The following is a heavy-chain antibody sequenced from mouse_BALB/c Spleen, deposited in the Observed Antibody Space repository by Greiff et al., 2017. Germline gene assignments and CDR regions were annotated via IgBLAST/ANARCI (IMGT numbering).Heavy chain of an antibody. D-gene: IGHD2-10*02. CDR1: GYSITSDYA. J-gene: IGHJ3*01. V-gene: IGHV3-2*02. Sequence: EVQGVESGPGLVKPSQSLSLTCTVTGYSITSDYAWNWIRQFPGNKLEWMGYISYSGSTSYNPSLKSRISITRDTSKNQFFLQLNSVTTEDTATDYCARSYGNYEAWFAYWGQGTLVTVSA. CDR2: ISYSGST. CDR3: ARSYGNYEAWFAY.